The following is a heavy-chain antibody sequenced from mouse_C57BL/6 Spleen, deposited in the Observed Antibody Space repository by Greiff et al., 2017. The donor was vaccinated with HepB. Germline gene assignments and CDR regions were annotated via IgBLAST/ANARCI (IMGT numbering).Heavy chain of an antibody. CDR3: TIGAWFAY. D-gene: IGHD3-1*01. CDR1: GYTFTDYE. CDR2: IDPETGGT. V-gene: IGHV1-15*01. Sequence: VQLQQSGAELVRPGASVTLSCKASGYTFTDYEMHWVKQTPVHGLEWIGAIDPETGGTAYNQKFKGKAILTADKSSSTAYMELRILTSEDSAVYYWTIGAWFAYWGQGTLVTVSA. J-gene: IGHJ3*01.